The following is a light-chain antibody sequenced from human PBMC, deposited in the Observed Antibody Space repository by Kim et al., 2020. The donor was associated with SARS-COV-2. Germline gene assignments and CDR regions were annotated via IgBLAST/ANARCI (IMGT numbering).Light chain of an antibody. J-gene: IGLJ2*01. CDR2: RDN. V-gene: IGLV3-9*01. CDR1: NIGSKN. Sequence: SYELTQPLSVSVALGQTARITCGGNNIGSKNVHWYQQKPGQVPVVVIYRDNNRPSGIPDRFSGSNSGNTATLTISRAQVGDEADYYCQVWNSNSQPFGGG. CDR3: QVWNSNSQP.